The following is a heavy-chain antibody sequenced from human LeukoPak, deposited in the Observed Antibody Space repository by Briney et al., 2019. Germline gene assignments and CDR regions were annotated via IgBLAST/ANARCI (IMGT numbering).Heavy chain of an antibody. CDR3: ARQLTRFFYASALDY. J-gene: IGHJ4*02. V-gene: IGHV3-21*01. Sequence: GGSLRLSCAASGSTFSAYSMNWVRQAPGKGLEWVSFISGSSNDISYADSVKGRFTISRDNAKNSLFLQMTSLRVEDTAVYYCARQLTRFFYASALDYWGQGVLVTVSS. CDR1: GSTFSAYS. CDR2: ISGSSNDI. D-gene: IGHD2/OR15-2a*01.